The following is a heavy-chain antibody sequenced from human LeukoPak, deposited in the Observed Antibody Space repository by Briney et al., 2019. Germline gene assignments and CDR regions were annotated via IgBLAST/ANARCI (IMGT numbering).Heavy chain of an antibody. V-gene: IGHV3-30-3*01. CDR3: ARPPMVSILWWGS. Sequence: GGSLRLSCAASGFTFSSYAMPWVRQAPGKGLEWVAVISYDGSNKYYADSVKGRFTISRDNSKNTLYLQMNSLRAEDTAVYYCARPPMVSILWWGSWGQGTLVTVSS. D-gene: IGHD2-21*01. CDR1: GFTFSSYA. J-gene: IGHJ5*02. CDR2: ISYDGSNK.